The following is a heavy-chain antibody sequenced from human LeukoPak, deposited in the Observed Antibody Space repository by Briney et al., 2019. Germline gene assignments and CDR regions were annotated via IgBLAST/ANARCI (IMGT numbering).Heavy chain of an antibody. CDR1: GGSIFSYY. Sequence: PSETLSLTCTVSGGSIFSYYWSWIRQPPGKGLEWIGYIYYSGSTYYNPSLKGRVTISIDTSKNQFSLNLSSVTAADTAVYYCARAQDTGVESFDIWGQGTMVTVSS. D-gene: IGHD7-27*01. V-gene: IGHV4-59*01. CDR3: ARAQDTGVESFDI. J-gene: IGHJ3*02. CDR2: IYYSGST.